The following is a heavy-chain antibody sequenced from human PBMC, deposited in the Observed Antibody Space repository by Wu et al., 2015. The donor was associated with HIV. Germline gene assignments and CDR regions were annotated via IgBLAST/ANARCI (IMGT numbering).Heavy chain of an antibody. CDR2: IIPIFGTT. V-gene: IGHV1-69*18. Sequence: QVQLVQSGAEVKKPGSSVRVSCKASGGTFSNYAITWVRQAPGQGLEWMGRIIPIFGTTNYAQKFQGRVTIRADESTSTAYMELSSLRSQDTAVYYCARSGSDEVGDGFDIWGQGTKVTVSS. J-gene: IGHJ3*02. CDR1: GGTFSNYA. D-gene: IGHD2-15*01. CDR3: ARSGSDEVGDGFDI.